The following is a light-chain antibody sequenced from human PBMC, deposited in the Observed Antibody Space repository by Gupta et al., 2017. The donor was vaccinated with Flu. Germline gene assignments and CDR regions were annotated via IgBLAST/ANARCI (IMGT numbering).Light chain of an antibody. CDR1: QNISDY. CDR3: QHYYSLPLT. CDR2: EAS. Sequence: DIQMTQSPSSLSASVGDRVTITCQASQNISDYLNWYQQKPGKAPKLLIYEASKVETGVPSRFSGSGSGTDFTFTISSLQPEEIATYYCQHYYSLPLTFGGGTKVEI. J-gene: IGKJ4*01. V-gene: IGKV1-33*01.